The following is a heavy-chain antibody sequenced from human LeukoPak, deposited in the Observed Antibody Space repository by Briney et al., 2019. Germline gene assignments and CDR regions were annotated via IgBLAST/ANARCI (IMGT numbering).Heavy chain of an antibody. V-gene: IGHV3-20*04. D-gene: IGHD2-2*01. J-gene: IGHJ4*02. CDR1: RFTFDDYG. CDR3: ARGYCSSTSCYFDC. Sequence: PGGSLRLSCAASRFTFDDYGMSWVRQAPGKGLVWVSGINWNGGSTGYADSVKGRFTISRDNAKNSLHLQMNSLRAEDTALYYCARGYCSSTSCYFDCWGQGTLVTVSS. CDR2: INWNGGST.